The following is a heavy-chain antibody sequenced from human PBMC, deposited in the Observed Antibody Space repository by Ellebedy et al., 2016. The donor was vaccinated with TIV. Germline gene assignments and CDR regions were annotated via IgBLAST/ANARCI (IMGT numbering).Heavy chain of an antibody. J-gene: IGHJ3*01. D-gene: IGHD3-3*01. CDR1: GFTFSNYW. CDR3: AKLSQPHLLPDFRLAFDV. V-gene: IGHV3-23*01. CDR2: VSDSGAYT. Sequence: GESLKISCSASGFTFSNYWMGWVRQAPGKGLEWVSTVSDSGAYTYYVDSVRGRFIVSRDNSRNTLNLQMNSLRAEDTAVYYCAKLSQPHLLPDFRLAFDVWGQGTVITVSS.